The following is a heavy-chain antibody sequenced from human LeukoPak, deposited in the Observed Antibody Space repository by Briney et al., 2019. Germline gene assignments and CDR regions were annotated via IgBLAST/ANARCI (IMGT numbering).Heavy chain of an antibody. CDR3: AAQPCSVGRCYLDY. Sequence: PGRSLRLSCAASGVTFSSFATHWVRQAPGKGLEWVAVISYHGSDKFYADSVKGRFTISRDNSKNTLFLQMNSLGADDTAMYYCAAQPCSVGRCYLDYWGQGTLVTVSS. D-gene: IGHD2-15*01. CDR2: ISYHGSDK. J-gene: IGHJ4*02. CDR1: GVTFSSFA. V-gene: IGHV3-30*04.